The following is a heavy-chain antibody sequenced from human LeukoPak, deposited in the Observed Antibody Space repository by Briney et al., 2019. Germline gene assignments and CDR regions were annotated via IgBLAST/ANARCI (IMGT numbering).Heavy chain of an antibody. D-gene: IGHD3-22*01. CDR1: GYTCTSYG. J-gene: IGHJ6*02. CDR3: ARDTYYYDSSGQYGMDV. CDR2: ISAYNGNT. Sequence: ASVKVSCKASGYTCTSYGISWVRQAPGQGLEWMGWISAYNGNTNYAQKLQGRVTMTTDTSTSTAYMELRSLRSDDTAVYYCARDTYYYDSSGQYGMDVWGQGTTVTVSS. V-gene: IGHV1-18*01.